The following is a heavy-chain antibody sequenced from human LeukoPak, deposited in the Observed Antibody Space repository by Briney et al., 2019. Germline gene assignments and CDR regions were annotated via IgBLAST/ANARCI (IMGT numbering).Heavy chain of an antibody. CDR1: GFTFSSYE. CDR3: ARGEDDISTGYYYYYGMDV. V-gene: IGHV3-48*03. CDR2: ISSSGSTI. J-gene: IGHJ6*04. D-gene: IGHD3-9*01. Sequence: GGSLRLSCAASGFTFSSYEMNWVRQAPGKGLEWVSYISSSGSTIYYADSVKGRFTISRDNAKNSLYLQMNSLRAEDTAVYYCARGEDDISTGYYYYYGMDVWGKGTTVTVSS.